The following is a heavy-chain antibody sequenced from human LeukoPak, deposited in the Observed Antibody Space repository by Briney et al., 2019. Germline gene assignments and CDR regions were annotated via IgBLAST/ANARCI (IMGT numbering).Heavy chain of an antibody. V-gene: IGHV1-2*02. CDR1: GYTFTGYY. Sequence: GASVKVSCKASGYTFTGYYMHWVRQAPGQGLEWMGWINPNSGGTNYAQKFQGRVTMTRDTSISTAYMELSRLRSEDTAVYYCAREAISQQQLAHWGQGTLVTVSS. D-gene: IGHD6-13*01. CDR3: AREAISQQQLAH. CDR2: INPNSGGT. J-gene: IGHJ4*02.